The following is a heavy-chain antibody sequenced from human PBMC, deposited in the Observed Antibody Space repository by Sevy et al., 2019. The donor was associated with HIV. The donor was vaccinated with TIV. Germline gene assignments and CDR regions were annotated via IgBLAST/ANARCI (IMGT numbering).Heavy chain of an antibody. CDR2: IYYSGST. V-gene: IGHV4-59*08. CDR3: ARHFPIVVVPAAIPDYYYMDV. Sequence: SETLPLTCTVSGGSISSYYWSWIRQPPGKGLEWIGYIYYSGSTNYNPSLKSRVTISVDTSKNQFSLKLSSVTAADTAVYYCARHFPIVVVPAAIPDYYYMDVWGKGTTVTVSS. J-gene: IGHJ6*03. CDR1: GGSISSYY. D-gene: IGHD2-2*02.